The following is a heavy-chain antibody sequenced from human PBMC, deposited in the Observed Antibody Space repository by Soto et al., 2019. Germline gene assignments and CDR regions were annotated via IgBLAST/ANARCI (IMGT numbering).Heavy chain of an antibody. V-gene: IGHV3-30*18. CDR1: GFTFSSYG. Sequence: QVQLLESGGGVVQPGRSLRLSCAASGFTFSSYGMHWVRQAPGKGLEWVAVISYDGSNKYYADSVKGRFTISRDNSKNTLYLQMNSLRAEDTAVYYCAKDWEPVISPEIYGMDVWGQGTTVTVSS. CDR2: ISYDGSNK. CDR3: AKDWEPVISPEIYGMDV. D-gene: IGHD1-26*01. J-gene: IGHJ6*02.